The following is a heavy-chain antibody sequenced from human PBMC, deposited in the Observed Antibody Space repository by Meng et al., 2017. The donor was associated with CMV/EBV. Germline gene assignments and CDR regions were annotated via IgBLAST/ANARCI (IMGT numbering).Heavy chain of an antibody. V-gene: IGHV4-39*01. CDR1: GGSISSSSDY. CDR3: ARVRCSSTSCYGDFDY. CDR2: IYYSGST. J-gene: IGHJ4*02. D-gene: IGHD2-2*01. Sequence: SETLSLTCTVSGGSISSSSDYWGWIRQPPGKGLEWIGSIYYSGSTYYNPSLKSRVTISVDTSKNQFSLKLSSVTAADTAVYYCARVRCSSTSCYGDFDYWGQGTLVTVSS.